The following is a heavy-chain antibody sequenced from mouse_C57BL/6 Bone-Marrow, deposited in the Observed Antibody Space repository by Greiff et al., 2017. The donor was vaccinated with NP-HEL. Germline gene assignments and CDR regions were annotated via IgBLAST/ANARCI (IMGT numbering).Heavy chain of an antibody. CDR1: GYTFTDHT. CDR2: IYPRDGST. Sequence: VQLQQSDAELVKPGASVKISCKASGYTFTDHTIHWMKQRPEQGLEWIGYIYPRDGSTKYNEKFKGKATLTADKSSSTVYMELSRLTSEDSAVYFCARHEKGDGYGLFDYWGQGTTLTVSS. V-gene: IGHV1-78*01. J-gene: IGHJ2*01. D-gene: IGHD2-3*01. CDR3: ARHEKGDGYGLFDY.